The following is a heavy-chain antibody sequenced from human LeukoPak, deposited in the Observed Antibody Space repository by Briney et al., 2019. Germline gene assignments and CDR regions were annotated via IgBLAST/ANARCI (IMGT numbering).Heavy chain of an antibody. CDR1: GYTFTSYG. CDR3: ARAKQWLAAQPDFDY. V-gene: IGHV1-18*01. CDR2: ISAYNGNT. D-gene: IGHD6-19*01. J-gene: IGHJ4*02. Sequence: ASVKVSCKASGYTFTSYGFSWVRPAPGQGLEWVGWISAYNGNTNYAQKLQGRVTMTTDTSTSTAYMELRSLRSDDTAVYYCARAKQWLAAQPDFDYWGQGTLVTVSS.